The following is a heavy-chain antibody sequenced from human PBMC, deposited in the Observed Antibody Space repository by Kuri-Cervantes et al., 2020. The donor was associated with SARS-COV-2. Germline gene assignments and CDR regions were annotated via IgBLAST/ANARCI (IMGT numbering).Heavy chain of an antibody. D-gene: IGHD3-16*02. CDR2: IRSKAYGGTT. Sequence: GEPLKISCTASGFTFGDYAMSWVRQAPGKGLEWVCFIRSKAYGGTTEYAASVKGRFTISRDDSKSSACLQMNSLKTEDTAVYYGTRVGYRLPGGGMDVWGQGTTVTVSS. CDR3: TRVGYRLPGGGMDV. J-gene: IGHJ6*02. CDR1: GFTFGDYA. V-gene: IGHV3-49*04.